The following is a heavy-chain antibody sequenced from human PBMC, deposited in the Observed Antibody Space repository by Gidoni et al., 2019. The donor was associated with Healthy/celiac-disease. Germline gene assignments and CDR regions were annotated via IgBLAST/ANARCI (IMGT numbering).Heavy chain of an antibody. CDR3: ASNKLAAAGTFDY. CDR1: AGSISRGSYY. Sequence: QVQLQESGPGLVTPSQTLSLTCTVSAGSISRGSYYWSWIRQPAGKGLEWIGRIYTSGSTNYNPPLKSRVTISVDTSKNQFSLKLSSVTAADTAVYYCASNKLAAAGTFDYWGQGTLVTVSS. J-gene: IGHJ4*02. D-gene: IGHD6-13*01. V-gene: IGHV4-61*02. CDR2: IYTSGST.